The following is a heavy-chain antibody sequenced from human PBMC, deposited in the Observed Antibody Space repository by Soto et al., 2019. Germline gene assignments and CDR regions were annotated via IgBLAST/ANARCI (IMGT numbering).Heavy chain of an antibody. CDR3: ARPRYSSSWYDY. Sequence: PGESLNISCKASGYSFTSYWIGWVRQMPGKGLEWMGIIYPGDSDTRYSPSFQGQVTISADTSISNAYLQWSSLKASDTAMYYCARPRYSSSWYDYWGQGNLVTLSS. V-gene: IGHV5-51*01. J-gene: IGHJ4*02. CDR2: IYPGDSDT. CDR1: GYSFTSYW. D-gene: IGHD6-13*01.